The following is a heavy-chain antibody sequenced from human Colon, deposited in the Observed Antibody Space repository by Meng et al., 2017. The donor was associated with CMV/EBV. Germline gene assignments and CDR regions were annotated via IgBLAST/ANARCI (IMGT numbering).Heavy chain of an antibody. V-gene: IGHV4-59*01. CDR3: ARDQTTESYYYYGIGV. J-gene: IGHJ6*02. Sequence: GSLRLSCTVSGGSISSYYWSWIRQPPGKGLEWIGYIYYSGSTNYNPSLKSRVTISVDTSKNQFSLKLSSVTAADTAVYYCARDQTTESYYYYGIGVWGQGTTVIVSS. CDR2: IYYSGST. CDR1: GGSISSYY. D-gene: IGHD4-11*01.